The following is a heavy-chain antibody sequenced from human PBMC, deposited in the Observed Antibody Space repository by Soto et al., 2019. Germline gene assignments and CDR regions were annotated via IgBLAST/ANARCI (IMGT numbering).Heavy chain of an antibody. CDR2: ISSSGDST. J-gene: IGHJ5*02. CDR3: AKNGYCSGTICYAPFDP. D-gene: IGHD2-2*01. CDR1: GFTFSTYA. Sequence: EAQLLESGGGLVQPGGSLRLSCAASGFTFSTYAMSWVRQAPGKGLDWVSSISSSGDSTKYADSVKGRFTISRDNSKNPLYLPMNNLRAADTAIYYCAKNGYCSGTICYAPFDPWGKGTLVTVSS. V-gene: IGHV3-23*01.